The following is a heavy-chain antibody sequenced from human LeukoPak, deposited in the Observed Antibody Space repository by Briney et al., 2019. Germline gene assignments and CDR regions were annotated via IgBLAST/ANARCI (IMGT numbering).Heavy chain of an antibody. D-gene: IGHD2-21*01. Sequence: PSETLSLTCIVSGGSISGYYWTWSRQPPGKVLEWIGYIYYSGSTNYNPSLKSRVTISVDTSKNQFSLKLSSVTAADTAVYYCARVIAVAFDIWGQGTMVTVSS. J-gene: IGHJ3*02. CDR3: ARVIAVAFDI. V-gene: IGHV4-59*01. CDR2: IYYSGST. CDR1: GGSISGYY.